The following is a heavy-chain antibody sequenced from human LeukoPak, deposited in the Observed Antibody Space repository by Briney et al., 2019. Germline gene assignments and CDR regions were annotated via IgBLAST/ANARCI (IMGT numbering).Heavy chain of an antibody. D-gene: IGHD1-7*01. CDR2: ISSSSSTI. Sequence: GESLRLSCAASGFSFSNSWMTWVRQAPGKGLEWVSYISSSSSTIYYADSVKGRFTISRDNAKNSLYLQMNSLRAEDTAVYYCAREVENFGNYLDPWGQGTLVTVSS. V-gene: IGHV3-48*01. CDR1: GFSFSNSW. J-gene: IGHJ5*02. CDR3: AREVENFGNYLDP.